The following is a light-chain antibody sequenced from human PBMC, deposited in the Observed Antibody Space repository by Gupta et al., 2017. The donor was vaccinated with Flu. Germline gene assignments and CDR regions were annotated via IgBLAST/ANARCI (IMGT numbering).Light chain of an antibody. J-gene: IGKJ4*01. V-gene: IGKV1-39*01. CDR3: QQTFTEPLT. CDR1: RGISTY. CDR2: AAS. Sequence: QMTQSPSSLSASVGDRVTITCRAGRGISTYLDWYQQKPGRAPNLLIYAASTVQSGVPSRFSGSGSGTDFSLTINSLQPEDFATYYWQQTFTEPLTFGGGTKVEI.